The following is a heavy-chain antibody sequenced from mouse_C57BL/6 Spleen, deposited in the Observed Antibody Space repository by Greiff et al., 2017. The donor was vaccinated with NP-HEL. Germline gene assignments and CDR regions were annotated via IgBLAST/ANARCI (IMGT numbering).Heavy chain of an antibody. D-gene: IGHD3-2*02. J-gene: IGHJ3*01. Sequence: EVQVVESGPGLVKPSQSLSLTCSVTGYSITSGYYWNWIRQFPGNKLEWMGYISYDGSNNYNPSLKNRISITRDTSKNQFFLKLNSVTTEDTATYYCAREGDSSGLFAYWGQGTLVTVSA. V-gene: IGHV3-6*01. CDR1: GYSITSGYY. CDR3: AREGDSSGLFAY. CDR2: ISYDGSN.